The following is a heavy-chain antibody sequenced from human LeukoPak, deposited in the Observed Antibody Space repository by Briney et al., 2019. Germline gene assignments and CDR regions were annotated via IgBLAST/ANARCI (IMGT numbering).Heavy chain of an antibody. CDR3: ARFPGSAEYRHYYYMDV. CDR2: IYYSDST. Sequence: SETLSLTCTLSGGSISSSSYYWGWIRQPPGKGLECIGYIYYSDSTNYNPSLKSRVTVSVDTSKNQFSLKLSSVTAADTAVYYCARFPGSAEYRHYYYMDVWGKGTTVTVSS. CDR1: GGSISSSSYY. J-gene: IGHJ6*03. V-gene: IGHV4-61*05. D-gene: IGHD2-15*01.